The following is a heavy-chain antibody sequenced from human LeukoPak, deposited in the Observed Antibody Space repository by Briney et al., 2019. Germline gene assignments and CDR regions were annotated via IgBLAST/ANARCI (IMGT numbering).Heavy chain of an antibody. V-gene: IGHV1-18*01. CDR2: ISAYNGNT. J-gene: IGHJ4*02. D-gene: IGHD3-22*01. CDR3: ARKGDYYDSSGYYDYFDY. CDR1: GYTFTSYG. Sequence: ASVKVSCKASGYTFTSYGISWVRQAPGQGLEWMGWISAYNGNTNYAQKLQGRVTMTTDTSTSTAYMELRSLRSDDTAVYYCARKGDYYDSSGYYDYFDYWGQGTLVTVSS.